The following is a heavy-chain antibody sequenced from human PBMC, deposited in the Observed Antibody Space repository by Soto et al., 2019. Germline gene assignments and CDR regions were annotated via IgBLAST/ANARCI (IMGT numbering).Heavy chain of an antibody. CDR1: RFTVGDYA. CDR3: TRGDMALNDY. CDR2: IRNKAYRGTT. D-gene: IGHD2-15*01. V-gene: IGHV3-49*04. Sequence: CLRLSCTASRFTVGDYAVSWVRQAPGKGLEWISFIRNKAYRGTTKYAASVRGRFTISRDDSKSIAYLQMNSLKTEDTAVYYCTRGDMALNDYWGQGTLVTVSS. J-gene: IGHJ4*02.